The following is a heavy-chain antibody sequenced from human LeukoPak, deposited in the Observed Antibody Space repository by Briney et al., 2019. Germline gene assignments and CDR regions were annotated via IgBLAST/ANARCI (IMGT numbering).Heavy chain of an antibody. D-gene: IGHD6-13*01. CDR3: ARAAAAGTKVDY. CDR2: ISSSSSYI. V-gene: IGHV3-21*01. CDR1: GFTFSSYS. Sequence: GGSLRLSCAASGFTFSSYSMNWVRQAPGKGLEWVSSISSSSSYIYYADSVKGRFTISRDNAKNSLYLQMNSLRAEGTAVYYCARAAAAGTKVDYWGQGTLVTVSS. J-gene: IGHJ4*02.